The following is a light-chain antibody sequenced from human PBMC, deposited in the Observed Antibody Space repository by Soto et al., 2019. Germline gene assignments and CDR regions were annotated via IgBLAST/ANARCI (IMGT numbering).Light chain of an antibody. Sequence: QLVLTQSSSASASLGSSVKLTCTLSSGHSTYIIAWHQQQPGKAPRYLMKLEGSGSYNKGSGIPDRFSGSSSGAARYLTISNLQFEDEAYYCCETGDTNVVVFGGGTKLTVL. CDR1: SGHSTYI. V-gene: IGLV4-60*02. J-gene: IGLJ2*01. CDR2: LEGSGSY. CDR3: ETGDTNVVV.